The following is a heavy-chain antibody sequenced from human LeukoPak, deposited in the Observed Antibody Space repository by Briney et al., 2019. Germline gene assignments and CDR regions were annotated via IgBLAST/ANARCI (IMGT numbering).Heavy chain of an antibody. D-gene: IGHD6-6*01. CDR3: ARERRPYSSSYMYV. J-gene: IGHJ6*03. CDR1: GGTFSSYA. V-gene: IGHV1-69*05. CDR2: IIPIFGTA. Sequence: ASVKVSCKASGGTFSSYAISWVRQAPGQGLEWMGGIIPIFGTANYAQKFQGRVTITTDESTSTAYMELSSLRSEDTAVYYCARERRPYSSSYMYVRGKGTTGTVSS.